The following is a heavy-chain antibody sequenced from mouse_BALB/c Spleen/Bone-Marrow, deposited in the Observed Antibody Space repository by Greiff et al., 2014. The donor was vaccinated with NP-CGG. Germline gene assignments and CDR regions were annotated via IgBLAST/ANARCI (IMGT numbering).Heavy chain of an antibody. CDR3: AREGGAMDY. V-gene: IGHV5-15*02. CDR1: GFTFSDYG. J-gene: IGHJ4*01. CDR2: ISNLAYSI. Sequence: EVQRVESGGGLVQPGGSRKLSCAASGFTFSDYGMAWVRQAPGKGPEWVGFISNLAYSIYYADTVTGLFTISRENAKNTLYLEMSSLRSEDTAMYYCAREGGAMDYWGQGTSVTVSS.